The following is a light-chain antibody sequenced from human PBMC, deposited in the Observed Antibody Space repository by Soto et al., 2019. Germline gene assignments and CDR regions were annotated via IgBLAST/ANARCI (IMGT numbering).Light chain of an antibody. CDR3: ISYTSSSTSYV. CDR1: ISDVGGYNY. Sequence: QSALTHPASVSGSPGQSITICCTGTISDVGGYNYVAWYQQHPGKVPRLMIYEVSNRPSGVSNRFSGSKSGSTASLTISGLQAEDEADYYCISYTSSSTSYVFGTGTKV. J-gene: IGLJ1*01. V-gene: IGLV2-14*01. CDR2: EVS.